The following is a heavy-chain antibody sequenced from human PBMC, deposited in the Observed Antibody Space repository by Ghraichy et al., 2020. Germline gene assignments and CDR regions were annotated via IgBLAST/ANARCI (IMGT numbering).Heavy chain of an antibody. J-gene: IGHJ4*02. Sequence: SLILSCAASGFSFSDHYIYWVLQAPGKGLELVVRIRNKANSYTTEYSSSLKDRFIISRDDSKNSLYLQMNSLKTEDTAVYYCARATNYYDSSGHYYAFLDYWGQGTLVTV. V-gene: IGHV3-72*01. CDR1: GFSFSDHY. CDR2: IRNKANSYTT. D-gene: IGHD3-22*01. CDR3: ARATNYYDSSGHYYAFLDY.